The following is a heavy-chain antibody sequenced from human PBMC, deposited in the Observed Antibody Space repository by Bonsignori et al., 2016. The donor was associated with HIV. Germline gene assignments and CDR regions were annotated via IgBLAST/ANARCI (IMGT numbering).Heavy chain of an antibody. CDR1: GFTFSSYW. V-gene: IGHV3-74*01. CDR2: INSDGSTT. CDR3: ARANDRDTDMLTFTVGFDP. Sequence: EVQVVESGGGLVQPGGSLRLSCTASGFTFSSYWMHWVRQAPGKGLEWVSRINSDGSTTDYADSVRGRFTTSRDNAKNTLYLQMNSLRAEDTALYSCARANDRDTDMLTFTVGFDPWGQGTL. D-gene: IGHD5-18*01. J-gene: IGHJ5*02.